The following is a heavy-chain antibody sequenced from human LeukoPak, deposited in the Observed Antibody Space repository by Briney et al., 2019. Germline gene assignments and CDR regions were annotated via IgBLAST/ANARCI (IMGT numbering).Heavy chain of an antibody. J-gene: IGHJ4*02. CDR3: ARVRSTIFGVVDGFDY. Sequence: GGSLRLSCAASGFTVSSNYMSWVRQAPGKGLEWVSVIYSGGSTYYADSVKGRFTISRDNSKNTLYLQMNSLRAEDTAVYYCARVRSTIFGVVDGFDYWGQGTLATVSS. CDR2: IYSGGST. D-gene: IGHD3-3*01. V-gene: IGHV3-53*01. CDR1: GFTVSSNY.